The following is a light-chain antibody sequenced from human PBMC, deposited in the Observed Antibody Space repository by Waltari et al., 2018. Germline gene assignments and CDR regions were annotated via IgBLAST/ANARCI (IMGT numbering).Light chain of an antibody. CDR2: HTS. V-gene: IGKV3-20*01. Sequence: EIVLTPSPGPLSLSPGERATLSCRARQGVGKYLACYQQRPGQAPRLLLYHTSIRDTGMPDRFSGSGYGTDFSLTISRLEPEDFAVYYCQKYDFLPATFGQGTTVEIK. J-gene: IGKJ1*01. CDR1: QGVGKY. CDR3: QKYDFLPAT.